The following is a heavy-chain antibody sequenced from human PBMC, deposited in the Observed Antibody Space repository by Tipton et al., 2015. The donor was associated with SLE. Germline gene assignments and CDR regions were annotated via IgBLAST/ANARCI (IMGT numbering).Heavy chain of an antibody. CDR1: GFTFSSYE. V-gene: IGHV3-48*03. J-gene: IGHJ6*02. CDR2: ISSSGSTI. CDR3: AKTHSSSWYYYYYYGMDV. Sequence: GSLRLSCAASGFTFSSYEMNWVRQAPGKGLEWVSYISSSGSTIYYADSVKGRFTISRDNAKNSLYLQMNSLRAEDTAVYYCAKTHSSSWYYYYYYGMDVWGQGTTVTVSS. D-gene: IGHD6-13*01.